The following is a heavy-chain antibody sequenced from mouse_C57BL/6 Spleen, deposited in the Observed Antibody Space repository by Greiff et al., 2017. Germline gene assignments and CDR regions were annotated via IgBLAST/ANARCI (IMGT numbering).Heavy chain of an antibody. CDR2: IYPGDGDT. D-gene: IGHD2-3*01. CDR1: GYAFSSYW. Sequence: QVQLQQPGAELVKPGASVKISCKASGYAFSSYWMNWVKQRPGKGLEWIGKIYPGDGDTNYNGKFKGKATLTADKSSSTAYMQLSSLTSEDSAVYFCARAIYDGYDDGYWGQGTTLTVS. V-gene: IGHV1-80*01. J-gene: IGHJ2*01. CDR3: ARAIYDGYDDGY.